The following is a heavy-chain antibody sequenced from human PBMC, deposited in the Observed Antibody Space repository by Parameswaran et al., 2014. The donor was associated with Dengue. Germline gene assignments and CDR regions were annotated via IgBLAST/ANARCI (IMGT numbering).Heavy chain of an antibody. J-gene: IGHJ5*02. V-gene: IGHV4-59*08. Sequence: VRQMPGKGLEWIGYIYYSGSTNYNPSLKSRVTISVDTSKNQFSLKLSSVTAADTAVYYCARTAVPDPVTTEVGATRGCWFDPWGQGTLVTVSS. CDR2: IYYSGST. CDR3: ARTAVPDPVTTEVGATRGCWFDP. D-gene: IGHD1-26*01.